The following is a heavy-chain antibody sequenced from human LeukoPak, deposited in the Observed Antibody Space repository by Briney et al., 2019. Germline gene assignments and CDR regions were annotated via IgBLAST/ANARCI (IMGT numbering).Heavy chain of an antibody. J-gene: IGHJ4*02. Sequence: ASVKVSCKASGYPFSAHFLNWVRQAPGQGLEWMGNIDTTTGNPRYAQDFTGRFVFSLDTSVSTAYLQITSLKADDTAAYYCVRGAPTPGMDYWGQGTQVTVSS. CDR2: IDTTTGNP. CDR1: GYPFSAHF. CDR3: VRGAPTPGMDY. V-gene: IGHV7-4-1*02. D-gene: IGHD3-10*01.